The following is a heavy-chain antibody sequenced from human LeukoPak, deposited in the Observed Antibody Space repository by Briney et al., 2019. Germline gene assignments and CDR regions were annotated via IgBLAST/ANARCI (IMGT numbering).Heavy chain of an antibody. CDR2: IYYSGRT. CDR1: GVSISSSTYY. CDR3: ARQSTWVRFDY. V-gene: IGHV4-39*07. Sequence: SETLSLTCTVSGVSISSSTYYWGCIRQPPGKGLEWIGSIYYSGRTYYNVSLKSRVAIFIDTSKNQFSLKLSSVTAADTAVYYCARQSTWVRFDYWGQGTLVTVSS. D-gene: IGHD2-2*01. J-gene: IGHJ4*02.